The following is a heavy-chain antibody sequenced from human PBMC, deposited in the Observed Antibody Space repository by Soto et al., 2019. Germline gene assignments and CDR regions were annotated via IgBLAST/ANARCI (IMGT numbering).Heavy chain of an antibody. D-gene: IGHD2-21*01. CDR3: ASRVHISWFGP. CDR2: ILPMFDPP. Sequence: QVQLVQSGAEVKKPGSSVKVSCKASGDTFSTYVISWVRQAPGQGLEWMGDILPMFDPPNYAQTFQGRVTITADQSTSTAYVELNSLRSEDTAVYYFASRVHISWFGPWGQGTRVSVSS. V-gene: IGHV1-69*01. CDR1: GDTFSTYV. J-gene: IGHJ5*02.